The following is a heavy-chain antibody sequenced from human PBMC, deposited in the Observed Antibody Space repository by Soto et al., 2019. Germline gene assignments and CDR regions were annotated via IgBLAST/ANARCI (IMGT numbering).Heavy chain of an antibody. J-gene: IGHJ6*02. CDR2: IYPGDSDT. CDR1: GYSFTSYW. V-gene: IGHV5-51*01. D-gene: IGHD6-13*01. CDR3: ARSIAAAGTSYYYGMDV. Sequence: PGESLKISCKGSGYSFTSYWIGWVRQMPGKGLEWMGIIYPGDSDTRYSPSFQGQVTISADKSVSTAYLQWSSLKASDTAMYYCARSIAAAGTSYYYGMDVWGQGTTVTVSS.